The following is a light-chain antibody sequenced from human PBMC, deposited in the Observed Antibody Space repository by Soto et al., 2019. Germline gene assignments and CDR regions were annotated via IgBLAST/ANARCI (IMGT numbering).Light chain of an antibody. CDR1: SSDVGATDY. V-gene: IGLV2-8*01. J-gene: IGLJ1*01. CDR3: ISHAGTSNV. CDR2: EVN. Sequence: QSVLTQPPSASGSLGQSVAISCTGTSSDVGATDYVSWYQHHSGKAPKLLLYEVNKRPSGVPDRFSGSKSGNTASLTVSVLQADDEADYYCISHAGTSNVLGTGIQLTVL.